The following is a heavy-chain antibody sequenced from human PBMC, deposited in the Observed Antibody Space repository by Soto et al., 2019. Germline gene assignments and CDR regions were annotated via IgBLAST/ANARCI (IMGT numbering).Heavy chain of an antibody. CDR2: INHSGST. V-gene: IGHV4-34*01. CDR1: CGSFSGYY. CDR3: ARVPEQLSLGMDV. J-gene: IGHJ6*02. Sequence: PSETLSLTCAVYCGSFSGYYWSWIRQPPGKGLEWIGEINHSGSTNYNPSLKSRVTISVDTSKNQFSLKLSSVTAADTAVYYCARVPEQLSLGMDVWGQGTTVTVSS. D-gene: IGHD6-13*01.